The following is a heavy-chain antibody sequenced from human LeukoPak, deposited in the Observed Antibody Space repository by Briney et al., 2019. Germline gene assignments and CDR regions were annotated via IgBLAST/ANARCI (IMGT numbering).Heavy chain of an antibody. CDR2: IIPIFGTA. CDR1: GGTFSSYA. Sequence: SVKVSCKASGGTFSSYAISWVRQAPGQGLEWMGGIIPIFGTANYAQKFQGRVTITADESTSTAYMELSSLRSEDTAVYYCARSYYYGSGSSRFYFDYWGQGTLVTASS. J-gene: IGHJ4*02. CDR3: ARSYYYGSGSSRFYFDY. V-gene: IGHV1-69*13. D-gene: IGHD3-10*01.